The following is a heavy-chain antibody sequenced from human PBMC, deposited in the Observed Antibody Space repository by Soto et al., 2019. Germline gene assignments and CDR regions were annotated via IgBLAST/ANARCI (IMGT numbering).Heavy chain of an antibody. V-gene: IGHV1-69*01. D-gene: IGHD3-22*01. Sequence: VKLVQSGAEVRKPGSSVRVSCKASGGSFNRHTISWVRQAPGQGLEWMGGIIPIFGTANHAQKFQGRVTIIADESTSTVYMELSSLRSDDTAIYYCARGWGYDSTDDYYAYWGQGTLVIVSS. CDR1: GGSFNRHT. CDR2: IIPIFGTA. CDR3: ARGWGYDSTDDYYAY. J-gene: IGHJ4*02.